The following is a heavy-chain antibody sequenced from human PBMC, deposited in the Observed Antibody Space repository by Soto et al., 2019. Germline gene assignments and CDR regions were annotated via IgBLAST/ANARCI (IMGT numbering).Heavy chain of an antibody. J-gene: IGHJ4*02. CDR2: IYSGGST. CDR1: GFTVSSNY. Sequence: GGSLRLSCAASGFTVSSNYMSWVRQAPGKGLEWVSVIYSGGSTYYADSVKGRFTISRDNSKNTLYLQMNSLRAEDTAVYYCARVESSGYFPLDYWGQGTLVTVSS. V-gene: IGHV3-53*01. CDR3: ARVESSGYFPLDY. D-gene: IGHD5-12*01.